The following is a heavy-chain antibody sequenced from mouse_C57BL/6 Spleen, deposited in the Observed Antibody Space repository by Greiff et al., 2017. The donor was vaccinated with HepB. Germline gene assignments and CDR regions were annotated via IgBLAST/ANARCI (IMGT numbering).Heavy chain of an antibody. CDR3: TTSDYGSSYDWYVDV. J-gene: IGHJ1*03. CDR1: GFNIKDYY. Sequence: VQLQQSGAELVRPGASVKLSCTASGFNIKDYYMHWVKQRPEQGLEWIGRIDPEDGDTEYAPKFKGKATMTADTSSNTAYLQLSSLTSEDTAVYYCTTSDYGSSYDWYVDVWGTGTTVTVSS. CDR2: IDPEDGDT. D-gene: IGHD1-1*01. V-gene: IGHV14-1*01.